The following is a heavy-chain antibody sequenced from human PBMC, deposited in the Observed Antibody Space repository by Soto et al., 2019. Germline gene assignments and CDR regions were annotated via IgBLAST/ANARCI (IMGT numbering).Heavy chain of an antibody. J-gene: IGHJ4*02. CDR2: GSTYNGNT. CDR1: GYKFSDYG. V-gene: IGHV1-18*01. CDR3: ARDNRATTGWNNYFDY. D-gene: IGHD1-1*01. Sequence: QVHLVQSGAEVKRPGASVRVSCKASGYKFSDYGISWVRQVPGQGLKWMGWGSTYNGNTYSAQNFQGRVTLTRDTYTNTAYMELRSLTSDATAVYYCARDNRATTGWNNYFDYWGQGTLVTVSS.